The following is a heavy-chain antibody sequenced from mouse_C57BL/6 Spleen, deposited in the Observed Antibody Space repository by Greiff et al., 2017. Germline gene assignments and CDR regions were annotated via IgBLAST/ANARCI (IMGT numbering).Heavy chain of an antibody. V-gene: IGHV1-42*01. J-gene: IGHJ4*01. D-gene: IGHD1-1*01. CDR3: ARNGGGSSYVGKNAMDY. Sequence: EVKLMESGPELVKPGASVKISCKASGYSFTGYYMNWVKQSPEKSLEWIGEINPSTGGTTYNQKFKAKATLTVDKSSSTAYMQLKSLTSEDSAVYYCARNGGGSSYVGKNAMDYWGQGTSVTVSS. CDR2: INPSTGGT. CDR1: GYSFTGYY.